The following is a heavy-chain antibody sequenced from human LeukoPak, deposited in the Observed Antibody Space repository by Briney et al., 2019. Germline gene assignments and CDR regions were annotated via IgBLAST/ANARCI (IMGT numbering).Heavy chain of an antibody. CDR1: GYTFSGYY. Sequence: GASVKVSCKASGYTFSGYYMHWVRQAPGQGLEWMGRINPYSGGTNYAQKFQGRVTMTRDTSINTAYMDLSWLTSDDTAVYYCAREELDYWGQGTLVTVSS. CDR3: AREELDY. V-gene: IGHV1-2*06. CDR2: INPYSGGT. D-gene: IGHD2/OR15-2a*01. J-gene: IGHJ4*02.